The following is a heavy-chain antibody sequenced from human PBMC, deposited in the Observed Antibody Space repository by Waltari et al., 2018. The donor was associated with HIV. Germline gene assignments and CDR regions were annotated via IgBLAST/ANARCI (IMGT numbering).Heavy chain of an antibody. V-gene: IGHV1-8*01. CDR3: ARQGAGDYGDYLFDY. Sequence: QVQLVQSGTEVTEPGASLKVSCKASGYPFSANAINWVRQAPGQGLEWMGWMNPKTGNTGFAQTLQGRVILTRDASMNTAYMELNNLTSGDTAVYYCARQGAGDYGDYLFDYWGQGTLLTVSS. CDR2: MNPKTGNT. J-gene: IGHJ4*02. D-gene: IGHD4-17*01. CDR1: GYPFSANA.